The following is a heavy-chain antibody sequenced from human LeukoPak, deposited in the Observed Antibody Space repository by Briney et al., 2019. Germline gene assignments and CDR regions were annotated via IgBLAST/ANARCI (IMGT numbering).Heavy chain of an antibody. CDR2: ISWNNGSI. CDR3: AKGAYYGLGGAFDI. Sequence: GGSLRLSCAASGFTFDDYAMHWVRQAPGKGLEWVSGISWNNGSIGYADSVKGRFTISRDNAKNSLYLQMNSLRAEDTALYYCAKGAYYGLGGAFDIWGQGTMVTVSS. CDR1: GFTFDDYA. J-gene: IGHJ3*02. D-gene: IGHD3-10*01. V-gene: IGHV3-9*01.